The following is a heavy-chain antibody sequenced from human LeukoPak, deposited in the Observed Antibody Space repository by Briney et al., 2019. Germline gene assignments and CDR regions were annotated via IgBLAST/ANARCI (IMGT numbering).Heavy chain of an antibody. V-gene: IGHV3-11*04. D-gene: IGHD2-2*01. CDR2: ISSSGSTI. Sequence: GGSLRLSCAASEFTFSDYYMSWIRQAPGKGLEWVSYISSSGSTIYYADSVKGRFTISRDNAKYSLYLQMNSLRAEDTAVYYCARGGVLVVPAATYYFDYWGQGTLVTASS. J-gene: IGHJ4*02. CDR1: EFTFSDYY. CDR3: ARGGVLVVPAATYYFDY.